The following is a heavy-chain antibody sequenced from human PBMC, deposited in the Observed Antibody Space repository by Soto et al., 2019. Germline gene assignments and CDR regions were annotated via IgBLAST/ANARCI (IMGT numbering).Heavy chain of an antibody. CDR1: GGSISSSSYY. V-gene: IGHV4-39*01. CDR3: ASLYGSGSYSFDY. D-gene: IGHD3-10*01. J-gene: IGHJ4*02. Sequence: SETLSLTCTVSGGSISSSSYYWGWIRQPPGKGLEWIGSSYYSGSTYYNPSLKSRVTISVDTSKNQFSLKLSSVTAADTAVYYCASLYGSGSYSFDYWGQGTLVTVSS. CDR2: SYYSGST.